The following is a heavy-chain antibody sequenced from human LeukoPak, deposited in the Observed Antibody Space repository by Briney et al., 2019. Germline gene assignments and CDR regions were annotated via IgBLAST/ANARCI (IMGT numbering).Heavy chain of an antibody. CDR3: AKDKRVRGVVITPDY. J-gene: IGHJ4*02. CDR1: GFILNDFA. Sequence: GGSLRLSCVASGFILNDFAMHWVRRAPGKGLEWVSLITGDGDSADYAESVRGRFTISRDNSRNSLYLQLNSLRTEDTALYYCAKDKRVRGVVITPDYWGQGTPVSFSS. V-gene: IGHV3-43*02. D-gene: IGHD3-10*01. CDR2: ITGDGDSA.